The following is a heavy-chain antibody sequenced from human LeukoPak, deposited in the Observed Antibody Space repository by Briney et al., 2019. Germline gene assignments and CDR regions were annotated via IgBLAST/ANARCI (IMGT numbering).Heavy chain of an antibody. CDR1: GGTFSSYA. CDR2: IIPIFGTA. CDR3: ARVPRSYSSSWYFNWFDP. J-gene: IGHJ5*02. V-gene: IGHV1-69*13. Sequence: SVKLSCKASGGTFSSYAISWVRQAPGQGLEWMGGIIPIFGTANYAQKFQGRVTITADESTSTAYMELSSLRSEDTAVYYCARVPRSYSSSWYFNWFDPWGQGTLVTVSS. D-gene: IGHD6-13*01.